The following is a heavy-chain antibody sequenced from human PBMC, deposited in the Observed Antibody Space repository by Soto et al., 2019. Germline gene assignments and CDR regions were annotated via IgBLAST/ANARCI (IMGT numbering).Heavy chain of an antibody. D-gene: IGHD2-2*01. Sequence: SETLSLTCAVYGGSFSGYYCSRILQPPGKGLEWIGEINHSGSTNYNPSLKSRVTISVDTSKNQFSLKLSSVTAADTAVYYCARGWRKYQLLSAPFDYWGQGTLVTVSS. V-gene: IGHV4-34*01. CDR1: GGSFSGYY. CDR3: ARGWRKYQLLSAPFDY. J-gene: IGHJ4*02. CDR2: INHSGST.